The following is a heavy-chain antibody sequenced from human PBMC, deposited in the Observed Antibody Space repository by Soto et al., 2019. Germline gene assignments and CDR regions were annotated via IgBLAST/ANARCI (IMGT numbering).Heavy chain of an antibody. CDR1: GYTFTSYG. CDR2: ISAYNGHT. CDR3: ARPYESSGYYYENGCGI. V-gene: IGHV1-18*01. Sequence: ASVKVSCKASGYTFTSYGINWVRQAPGQGLEWMGWISAYNGHTNYAQRLQGRVTMTTDTSTSTAYMELRSLRSDDTAVYYCARPYESSGYYYENGCGIWGQGTMVTVSS. J-gene: IGHJ3*02. D-gene: IGHD3-22*01.